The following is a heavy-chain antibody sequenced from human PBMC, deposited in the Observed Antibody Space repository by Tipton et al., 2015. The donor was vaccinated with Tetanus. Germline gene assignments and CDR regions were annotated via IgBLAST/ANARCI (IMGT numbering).Heavy chain of an antibody. CDR1: GFTFSSYW. CDR2: ISSSSSYI. V-gene: IGHV3-21*01. CDR3: ARGGRSFDY. D-gene: IGHD1-26*01. J-gene: IGHJ4*02. Sequence: SLRLSCAASGFTFSSYWMHWVRQAPGKGLEWVSSISSSSSYIYYADSVRGRFTISRDNAKNSLYLQMNSLRAEDTAVYYCARGGRSFDYWGQGTLVTVSS.